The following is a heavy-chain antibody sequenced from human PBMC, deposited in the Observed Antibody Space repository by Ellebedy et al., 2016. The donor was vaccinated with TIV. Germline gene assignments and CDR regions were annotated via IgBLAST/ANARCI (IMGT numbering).Heavy chain of an antibody. D-gene: IGHD6-19*01. CDR1: GFTFSTYA. Sequence: GESLKISCAASGFTFSTYAMSWVRQTPGKGLEWVSAISGSGSSPYYADSVTGRFTISRYNSKNTLYLQMSSLRVEDTAVYFCAKAEVGVSGWKTWGQGTLVTVSS. V-gene: IGHV3-23*01. J-gene: IGHJ4*02. CDR2: ISGSGSSP. CDR3: AKAEVGVSGWKT.